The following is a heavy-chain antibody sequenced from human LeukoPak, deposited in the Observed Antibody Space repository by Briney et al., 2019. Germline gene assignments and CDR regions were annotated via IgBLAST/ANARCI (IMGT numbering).Heavy chain of an antibody. J-gene: IGHJ6*02. CDR1: GYTFTGYY. CDR2: INPNSGGT. D-gene: IGHD3-10*01. Sequence: ASVKVSCKASGYTFTGYYMHWARQAPGQGLEWMGWINPNSGGTNYAQKFQGRVTMTRDTSISTAYMELSRLRSDDTAVYYCAVLYGSGSLYGMDVWGQGTTVTVSS. V-gene: IGHV1-2*02. CDR3: AVLYGSGSLYGMDV.